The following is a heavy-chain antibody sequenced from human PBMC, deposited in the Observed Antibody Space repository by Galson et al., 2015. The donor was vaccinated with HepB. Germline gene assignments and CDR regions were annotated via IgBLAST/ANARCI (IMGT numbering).Heavy chain of an antibody. CDR3: ARGGTVKGTRFDP. Sequence: SLRLSCAASGFTFSSYWMHWVRQAPGKGLVWVSRINSDGSSTSYADSVKGRFTISRDNAKNTLYLQMNSLRAEDTAVYYCARGGTVKGTRFDPWGQGTLVTVSS. J-gene: IGHJ5*02. D-gene: IGHD4-17*01. CDR1: GFTFSSYW. CDR2: INSDGSST. V-gene: IGHV3-74*01.